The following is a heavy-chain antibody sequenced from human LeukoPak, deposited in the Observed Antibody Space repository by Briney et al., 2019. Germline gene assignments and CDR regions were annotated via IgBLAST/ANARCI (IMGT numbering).Heavy chain of an antibody. CDR3: ARHYYGPFDY. J-gene: IGHJ4*02. V-gene: IGHV6-1*01. CDR2: TYFRSKWYN. CDR1: GDTVSSNSAA. Sequence: SQTLSLTCAISGDTVSSNSAAWNWIRQSPSRGLEWLGRTYFRSKWYNDYAESVKGRISINPDTSKNQFSLKLSSVTAADTAVYYCARHYYGPFDYWGQGTLVTVSS. D-gene: IGHD3-22*01.